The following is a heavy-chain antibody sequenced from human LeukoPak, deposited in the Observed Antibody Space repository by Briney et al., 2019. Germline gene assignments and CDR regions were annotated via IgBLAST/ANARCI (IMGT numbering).Heavy chain of an antibody. Sequence: VSVKVSCKASGHTFTSYYMHWVLQAPGQGLEWMGWINPNSGGTNYPQKFQGRVTMTRTTSISTAYMELSRLRSDDTAVYCCARVRVGYSSSVNWFDPWGQGTLVTVSS. CDR2: INPNSGGT. D-gene: IGHD6-13*01. CDR1: GHTFTSYY. V-gene: IGHV1-2*02. CDR3: ARVRVGYSSSVNWFDP. J-gene: IGHJ5*02.